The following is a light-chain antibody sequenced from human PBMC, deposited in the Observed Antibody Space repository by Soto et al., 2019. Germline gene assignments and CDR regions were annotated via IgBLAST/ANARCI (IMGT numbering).Light chain of an antibody. V-gene: IGLV2-8*01. CDR1: SSDIGRYNY. CDR3: SSYAGSNSFV. Sequence: QSALTQPPSASGSPGQSVTISCTGTSSDIGRYNYVSWYQQHPGKAPKVMIYEVSKRPSGVPDRFSGSRSGNTASLTVSGLQAEDEADYYCSSYAGSNSFVFGTGTQLTVL. CDR2: EVS. J-gene: IGLJ1*01.